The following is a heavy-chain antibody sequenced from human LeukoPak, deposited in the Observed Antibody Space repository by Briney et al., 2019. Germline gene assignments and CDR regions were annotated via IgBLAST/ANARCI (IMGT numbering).Heavy chain of an antibody. J-gene: IGHJ4*02. CDR2: IYSDNT. D-gene: IGHD3-9*01. CDR3: ARDKKGERYFDWLFRGKKWSEVDY. V-gene: IGHV3-21*01. CDR1: GFTFSSYN. Sequence: GGSLRLSCAASGFTFSSYNMNWVRQAPGQGLEWVSFIYSDNTHYSDSVKGRFTISRDNAKNSLYLQMNSLRAEDTAVYYCARDKKGERYFDWLFRGKKWSEVDYWGQGTLVTVSS.